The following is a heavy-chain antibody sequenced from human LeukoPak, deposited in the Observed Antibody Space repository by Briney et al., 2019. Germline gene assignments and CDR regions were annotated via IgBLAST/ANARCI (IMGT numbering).Heavy chain of an antibody. Sequence: ASVXVSCKASGYTFTGYYMHWVRQAPGQGLEWMGWINPNSGGTNYAQKFQGWVTMTRDTSISTAYMELSRLRSDDTAVYYCARDPGCGGDCYDAFDIWGQGTMVTVSS. J-gene: IGHJ3*02. CDR2: INPNSGGT. D-gene: IGHD2-21*02. V-gene: IGHV1-2*04. CDR1: GYTFTGYY. CDR3: ARDPGCGGDCYDAFDI.